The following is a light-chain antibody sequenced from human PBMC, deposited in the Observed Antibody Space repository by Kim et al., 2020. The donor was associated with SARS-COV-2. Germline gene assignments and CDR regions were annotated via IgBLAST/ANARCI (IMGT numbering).Light chain of an antibody. J-gene: IGLJ2*01. V-gene: IGLV6-57*02. CDR1: SGNIASKY. Sequence: KTVAITCTGSSGNIASKYVQWYQQRPSTAPTTVIYEDSQRPSGVPDRFSGSVDSSSNSASLTISGLKTEDEADYYCQSYDSNNRGIFGGGTQLTVL. CDR2: EDS. CDR3: QSYDSNNRGI.